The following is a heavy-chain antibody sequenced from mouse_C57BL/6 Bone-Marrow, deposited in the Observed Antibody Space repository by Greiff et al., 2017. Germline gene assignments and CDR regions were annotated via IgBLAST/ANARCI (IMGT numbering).Heavy chain of an antibody. V-gene: IGHV5-6*01. D-gene: IGHD1-1*01. J-gene: IGHJ4*01. CDR1: GFTFSSYG. CDR2: ISSGGSYT. CDR3: ARPYYYGSYEAMDY. Sequence: EVQLQESGGDLVKPGGSLKLSCAASGFTFSSYGMSWVRQTPDKRLEWVATISSGGSYTYYPDSVKGRFTISRDNAKNTLYLQMSSLKSEDTAMYYCARPYYYGSYEAMDYWGQGTSVTVSS.